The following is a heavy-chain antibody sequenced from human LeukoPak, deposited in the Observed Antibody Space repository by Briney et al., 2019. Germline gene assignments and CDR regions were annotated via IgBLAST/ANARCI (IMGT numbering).Heavy chain of an antibody. D-gene: IGHD6-13*01. CDR2: IYTSGST. Sequence: SETLSLTCTVSGGSISSYYWSWIRQLAGKGLEWIGRIYTSGSTNYNPSLNSRVTMSVDTSKNQFSLKLSSVTAADTAVYYCARDRVAAAGIDYWGQGTLVTVSS. CDR3: ARDRVAAAGIDY. J-gene: IGHJ4*02. CDR1: GGSISSYY. V-gene: IGHV4-4*07.